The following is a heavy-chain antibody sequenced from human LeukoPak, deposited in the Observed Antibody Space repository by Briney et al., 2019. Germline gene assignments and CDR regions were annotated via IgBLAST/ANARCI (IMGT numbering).Heavy chain of an antibody. J-gene: IGHJ4*02. Sequence: GASVKASCKASGYTFTNYDINWVRQATGQGLEWMGWMNPNSGNTGYAQKLQGRVTMTRNTSISTAYMELSSLRSEDTAVYYCARLTGIAAANSIDYWGQGTLVTVSS. CDR2: MNPNSGNT. CDR1: GYTFTNYD. D-gene: IGHD6-13*01. V-gene: IGHV1-8*01. CDR3: ARLTGIAAANSIDY.